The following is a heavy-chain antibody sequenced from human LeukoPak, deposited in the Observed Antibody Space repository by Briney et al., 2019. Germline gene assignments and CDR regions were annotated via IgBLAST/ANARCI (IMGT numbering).Heavy chain of an antibody. CDR2: ISYDGSNK. D-gene: IGHD6-6*01. Sequence: GRSLRLSCAASGFTFSSYAMHWVRQAPGKGLEWVAVISYDGSNKYYADSVKGRFTISRDNSKNTLYLQMNSLRAEDTAVYYCARAVRPPFESYNSSGVDVWGKGTTVTVSS. CDR1: GFTFSSYA. J-gene: IGHJ6*04. V-gene: IGHV3-30-3*01. CDR3: ARAVRPPFESYNSSGVDV.